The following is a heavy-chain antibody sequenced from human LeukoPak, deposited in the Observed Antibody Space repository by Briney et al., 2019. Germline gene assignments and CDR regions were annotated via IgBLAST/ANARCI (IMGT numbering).Heavy chain of an antibody. CDR1: GFTFRSYA. J-gene: IGHJ6*02. CDR3: AKAGYCSSTSCYRNHGMDV. Sequence: GGSLRLSCAVSGFTFRSYAMHWVRQAPGKGLEWVAVISDDGSNKSYADSVKGRFTISRDNSKNTLYLQMNSLRAEDTAVYYCAKAGYCSSTSCYRNHGMDVWGQGTTVTVFS. D-gene: IGHD2-2*02. CDR2: ISDDGSNK. V-gene: IGHV3-30*04.